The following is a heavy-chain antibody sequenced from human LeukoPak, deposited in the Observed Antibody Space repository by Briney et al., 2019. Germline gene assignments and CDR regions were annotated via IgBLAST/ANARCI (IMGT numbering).Heavy chain of an antibody. CDR2: IIPIFGTA. CDR3: ATERTGYFDY. CDR1: GGTFSSYA. J-gene: IGHJ4*02. V-gene: IGHV1-69*13. D-gene: IGHD7-27*01. Sequence: SVTVSCKASGGTFSSYAISWVRQAPGQGLEWMGGIIPIFGTANYAQRFQGRVTITADESTSTAYMELSSLRSEDTAVYYCATERTGYFDYWGQGTLVTVSS.